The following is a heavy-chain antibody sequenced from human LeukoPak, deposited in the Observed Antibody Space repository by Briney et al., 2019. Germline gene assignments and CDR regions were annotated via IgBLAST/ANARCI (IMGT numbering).Heavy chain of an antibody. V-gene: IGHV3-11*01. D-gene: IGHD1-26*01. CDR1: GFTISDYY. J-gene: IGHJ3*02. Sequence: GGSLRLSCAASGFTISDYYMTWIRQAPGKGLEWVSYISNGSTTIYYADSVKGRFTISRDNAKNSLYLQMNSLRAQDTAVYYCGTQVGTKRGDGFDIWGQGTLVTVSS. CDR3: GTQVGTKRGDGFDI. CDR2: ISNGSTTI.